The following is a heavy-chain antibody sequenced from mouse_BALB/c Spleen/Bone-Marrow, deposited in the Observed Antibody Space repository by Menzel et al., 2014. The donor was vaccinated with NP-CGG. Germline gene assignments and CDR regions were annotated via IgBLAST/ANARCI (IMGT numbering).Heavy chain of an antibody. CDR3: ARPITTVVGFDY. V-gene: IGHV3-1*02. D-gene: IGHD1-1*01. CDR1: GYSITSGYS. Sequence: EVKLMESGPDLVKPPQSLSLTCTVTGYSITSGYSWHWIRQFPGNKLEWMGYIHYSGSTNYNPSLKSRISITRDTSKNQFFLQLNSVTTEDTATYYCARPITTVVGFDYWGQGTTLTVSS. CDR2: IHYSGST. J-gene: IGHJ2*01.